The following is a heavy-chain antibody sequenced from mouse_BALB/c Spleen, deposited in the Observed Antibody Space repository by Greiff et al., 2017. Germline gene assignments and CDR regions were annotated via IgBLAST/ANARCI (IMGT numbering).Heavy chain of an antibody. Sequence: EVQLVESGGGLVQPGGSLKLSCAASGFTFSSYTMSWVRQTPEKRLEWVAYISNGGGSTYYPDTVKGRFTISRDNAKNTLYLQMSSLKSEDTAMYYCASQASYYYGSRYYAMDYWGQGTSVTVSS. CDR2: ISNGGGST. D-gene: IGHD1-1*01. CDR1: GFTFSSYT. V-gene: IGHV5-12-2*01. J-gene: IGHJ4*01. CDR3: ASQASYYYGSRYYAMDY.